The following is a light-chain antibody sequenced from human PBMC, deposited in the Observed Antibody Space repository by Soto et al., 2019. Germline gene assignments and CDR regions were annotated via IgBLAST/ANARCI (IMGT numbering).Light chain of an antibody. CDR3: QQYGSSRT. Sequence: EIVLTQSPGTLSLSPGERATLSCRASQSVTSSYLAWYQQKPGQAPRLLIYGASSRATGIPDRFSGSESGTDFTRTISRLEPEDSAVYYCQQYGSSRTFGQGTKVEMK. V-gene: IGKV3-20*01. J-gene: IGKJ1*01. CDR2: GAS. CDR1: QSVTSSY.